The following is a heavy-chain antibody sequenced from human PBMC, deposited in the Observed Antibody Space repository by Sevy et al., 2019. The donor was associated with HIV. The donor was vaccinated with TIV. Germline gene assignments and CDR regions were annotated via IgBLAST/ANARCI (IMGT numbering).Heavy chain of an antibody. Sequence: GSLRLSCAATGFTFSNYAMHWVRQAPGKGMEWVAIIWSDGAYQYHGDSVKGRFTISRDNSKNTLYLQMNNVRVEDTAVYACARGGYYYDNAAYYALDSWGQGTLVTVSS. V-gene: IGHV3-33*01. D-gene: IGHD3-22*01. J-gene: IGHJ4*02. CDR2: IWSDGAYQ. CDR3: ARGGYYYDNAAYYALDS. CDR1: GFTFSNYA.